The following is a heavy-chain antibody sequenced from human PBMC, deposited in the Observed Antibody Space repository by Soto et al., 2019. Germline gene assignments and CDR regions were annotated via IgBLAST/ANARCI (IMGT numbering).Heavy chain of an antibody. V-gene: IGHV3-9*01. D-gene: IGHD3-16*01. CDR2: INWKSDI. CDR1: GFTFDDNA. CDR3: AISQDRGGRTTFIY. Sequence: GGSLRLSCAVSGFTFDDNAMHWVRQAPEKGLEWVSGINWKSDIGYADSVKGRFTISRDNAENSLYLQMSSLRAEDTALYYCAISQDRGGRTTFIYWGQGTQVT. J-gene: IGHJ4*02.